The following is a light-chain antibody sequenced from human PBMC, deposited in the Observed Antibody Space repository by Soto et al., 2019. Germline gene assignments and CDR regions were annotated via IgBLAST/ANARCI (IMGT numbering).Light chain of an antibody. CDR3: MQALQTPRT. Sequence: DFVMTQSPLSLPVTPGEPASISCRSSQSLLQSNGYNYLDWYLQKQGQSPQLLIYLGSNRASGGPDRFSGSGSGTDFTLKISRVEAEDVGVYYCMQALQTPRTFGQGTKLEIK. J-gene: IGKJ2*01. V-gene: IGKV2-28*01. CDR1: QSLLQSNGYNY. CDR2: LGS.